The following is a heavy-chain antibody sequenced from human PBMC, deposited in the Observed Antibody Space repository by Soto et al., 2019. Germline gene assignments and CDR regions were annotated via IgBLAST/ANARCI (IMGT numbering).Heavy chain of an antibody. CDR3: ATRSPAFDY. CDR2: ISTYKGNT. V-gene: IGHV1-18*01. CDR1: GYTFTSYV. Sequence: ALVKVSCKTSGYTFTSYVIAWVRQAPGQGLEWMGWISTYKGNTNYAQKFQGRVTMTTDTSTSTGYMELRSLRSDDTAVYYCATRSPAFDYWGQGTLVTVSS. J-gene: IGHJ4*02.